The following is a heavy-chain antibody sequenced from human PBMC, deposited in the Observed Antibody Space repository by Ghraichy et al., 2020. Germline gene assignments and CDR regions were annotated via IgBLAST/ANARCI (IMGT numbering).Heavy chain of an antibody. D-gene: IGHD1-20*01. Sequence: GGSLRLSCAASGFSFSSSVMHWVRQAPGKGLEWVALISYDATTRYYADSVKGRFTGSRDNSKNTLYLQMNSLRPEDTAVYYCARETKLGSNWKNFNYWGQGALVTVSS. V-gene: IGHV3-30*04. CDR2: ISYDATTR. CDR3: ARETKLGSNWKNFNY. CDR1: GFSFSSSV. J-gene: IGHJ4*02.